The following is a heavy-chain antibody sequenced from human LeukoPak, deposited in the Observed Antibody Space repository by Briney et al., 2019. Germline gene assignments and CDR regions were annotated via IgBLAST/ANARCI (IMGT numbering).Heavy chain of an antibody. CDR2: IYTSGST. V-gene: IGHV4-61*02. CDR1: GGSISSGSYY. Sequence: SSETLSLTCTVSGGSISSGSYYWSWIRQPAGKGLEWIGRIYTSGSTNYNPSLKSRVTISVDTSKNQFSLKLSPVTAADTAVYYCASRGYSYGYIDYWGQGTLVTVSS. J-gene: IGHJ4*02. D-gene: IGHD5-18*01. CDR3: ASRGYSYGYIDY.